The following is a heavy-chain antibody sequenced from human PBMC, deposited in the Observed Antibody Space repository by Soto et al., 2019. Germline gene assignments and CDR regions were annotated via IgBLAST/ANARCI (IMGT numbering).Heavy chain of an antibody. V-gene: IGHV1-2*02. CDR2: INPNSGGT. D-gene: IGHD1-1*01. Sequence: ASVKVSCKASGFTFTGHYIHWVRQAPGQGLEWMGWINPNSGGTSYAQKFQGRLTMTTDTSITTAYMELSRLSSYDTAFYYCAKSGSSFRPSLGYFDYWGQGTLVTVSS. CDR1: GFTFTGHY. CDR3: AKSGSSFRPSLGYFDY. J-gene: IGHJ4*02.